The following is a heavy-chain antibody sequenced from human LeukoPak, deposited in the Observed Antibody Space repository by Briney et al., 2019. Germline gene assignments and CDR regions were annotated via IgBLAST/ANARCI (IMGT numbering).Heavy chain of an antibody. D-gene: IGHD1-1*01. J-gene: IGHJ3*02. Sequence: HPGGSLRLSCAASGFTFSSYAMSWVRQAPGKGLEWVSAISGSGGSTYYADSVKGRFTISRDNSKNTLYLQMNSLRAEDTAVYYCAKWKHVPHGAFDIWGQGTMVTVSS. V-gene: IGHV3-23*01. CDR3: AKWKHVPHGAFDI. CDR2: ISGSGGST. CDR1: GFTFSSYA.